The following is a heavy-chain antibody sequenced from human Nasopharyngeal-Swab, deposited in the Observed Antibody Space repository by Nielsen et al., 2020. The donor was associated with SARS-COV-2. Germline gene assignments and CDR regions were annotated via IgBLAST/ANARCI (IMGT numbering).Heavy chain of an antibody. CDR3: HLSSGYDGYINY. Sequence: GGSLRLSCAASGFTFTSYAMNWVRQAPGKGLEWVSGMSGTGDNTYYADSVKGRFTISRDNSKNTLYLQMNSLRAEDTAMYYCHLSSGYDGYINYWGQGTLVTVSS. CDR2: MSGTGDNT. D-gene: IGHD3-22*01. V-gene: IGHV3-23*01. J-gene: IGHJ4*02. CDR1: GFTFTSYA.